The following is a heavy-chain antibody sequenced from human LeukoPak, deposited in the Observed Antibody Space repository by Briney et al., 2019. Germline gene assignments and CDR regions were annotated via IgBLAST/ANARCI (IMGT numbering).Heavy chain of an antibody. CDR3: ARGYYYDSSGYYYESVYFDY. V-gene: IGHV4-4*07. CDR2: MYTSGST. Sequence: SETLSLTCTVSGGSINSYYWSWIRQPAGKGLEWIGRMYTSGSTNYNPSLKSRVTMSLDTSKNQFSLKLSSVTAADTAVYYCARGYYYDSSGYYYESVYFDYWGQGTLVTVSS. D-gene: IGHD3-22*01. J-gene: IGHJ4*02. CDR1: GGSINSYY.